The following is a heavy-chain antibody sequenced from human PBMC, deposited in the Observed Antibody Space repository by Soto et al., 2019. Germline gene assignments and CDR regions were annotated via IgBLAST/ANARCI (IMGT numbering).Heavy chain of an antibody. D-gene: IGHD3-9*01. CDR2: IKQDGSEK. Sequence: EVQLVESGGGLVQPGGSLRLSCAASGFTFSSYWVSWVRQAPGKGLEWVANIKQDGSEKYYVDSVKGRFTISRDNAKNSLYLQMNSLRAEDTAVYYCARVRDYDILTGQRYYFDYWGQGTLVTVSS. J-gene: IGHJ4*02. V-gene: IGHV3-7*01. CDR3: ARVRDYDILTGQRYYFDY. CDR1: GFTFSSYW.